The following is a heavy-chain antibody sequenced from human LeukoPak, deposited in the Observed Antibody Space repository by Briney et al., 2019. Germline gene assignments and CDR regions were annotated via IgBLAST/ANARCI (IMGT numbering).Heavy chain of an antibody. D-gene: IGHD6-19*01. Sequence: SETLSLTCTVSGGSISNYFWSWIRHPPGKGLEWIGYIYYSGSTYYNPSLKSRVTISVDTSKNQFSLKLSSVTAADTAVYYCARHFAVAAPFGYWGQGTLVTVSS. CDR1: GGSISNYF. CDR2: IYYSGST. J-gene: IGHJ4*02. V-gene: IGHV4-59*08. CDR3: ARHFAVAAPFGY.